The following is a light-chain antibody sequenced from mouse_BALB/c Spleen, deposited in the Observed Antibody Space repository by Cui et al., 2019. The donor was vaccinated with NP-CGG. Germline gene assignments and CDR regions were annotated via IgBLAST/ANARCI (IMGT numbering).Light chain of an antibody. CDR3: ALWYSNHWV. V-gene: IGLV1*01. CDR1: TGGVTTTNY. J-gene: IGLJ1*01. CDR2: GTN. Sequence: PVLIQESALTTSPGETVTLTCRSSTGGVTTTNYANWVQEKPDHLFTGLIGGTNNRVPGVPARFSGSLIGDKAALTITGAQTEDEAIYFCALWYSNHWVFGGGTKLTVL.